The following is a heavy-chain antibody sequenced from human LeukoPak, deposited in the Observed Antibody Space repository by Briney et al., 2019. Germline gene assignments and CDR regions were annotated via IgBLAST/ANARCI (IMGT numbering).Heavy chain of an antibody. CDR2: ISRGSDHI. V-gene: IGHV3-21*01. J-gene: IGHJ4*02. Sequence: PGGSLRLSCAASGFTFGSYVMHWVRQAPGKGLEWVSSISRGSDHIFYADSMKGRFTISRDNAKNSLYLQMNSLGAEDTAVYYCARPYDTRGYFPDYWGQGTLVTVSS. CDR3: ARPYDTRGYFPDY. D-gene: IGHD3-22*01. CDR1: GFTFGSYV.